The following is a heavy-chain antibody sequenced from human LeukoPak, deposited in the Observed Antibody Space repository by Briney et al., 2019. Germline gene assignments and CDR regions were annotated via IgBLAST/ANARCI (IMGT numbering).Heavy chain of an antibody. CDR1: GASTSSGSHN. CDR3: ARDKGGFLYFGEYDP. J-gene: IGHJ5*02. D-gene: IGHD3-10*01. V-gene: IGHV4-61*02. Sequence: SETLSLSCTVSGASTSSGSHNWSWIRQPAGKGLEWIGRIYTSGSTNYNPSLKSRVSISVDMSKNQFSLKLSSVTAADTAVYYCARDKGGFLYFGEYDPWGQGTLVTVSS. CDR2: IYTSGST.